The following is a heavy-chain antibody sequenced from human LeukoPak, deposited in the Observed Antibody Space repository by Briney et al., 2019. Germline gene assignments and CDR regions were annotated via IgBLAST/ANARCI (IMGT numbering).Heavy chain of an antibody. D-gene: IGHD2-2*01. CDR2: ISSSSSYI. J-gene: IGHJ6*03. Sequence: PGGSLRLSCAASGFTFSSYSMNWVRQAPGKGLEWVSSISSSSSYIYYADSVKGRFTISRDNAKNSLYLQMNSLRAEDTAVYYCARSGGSTVFYYMDVWGEGTTVTVSS. CDR1: GFTFSSYS. CDR3: ARSGGSTVFYYMDV. V-gene: IGHV3-21*01.